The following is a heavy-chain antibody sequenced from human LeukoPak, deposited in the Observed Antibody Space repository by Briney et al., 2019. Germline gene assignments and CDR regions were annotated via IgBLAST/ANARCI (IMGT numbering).Heavy chain of an antibody. CDR1: RFIFSDYY. Sequence: GGSLRLSCAASRFIFSDYYMSWIRQAPGKGLEWVSSISSGSSYADSVKGRFTISRDNAKSSLYLQMNSLRAEDTAIYYCARGGSRRFDPWGQGTLVTVSS. J-gene: IGHJ5*02. V-gene: IGHV3-11*03. CDR2: ISSGSS. D-gene: IGHD3-10*01. CDR3: ARGGSRRFDP.